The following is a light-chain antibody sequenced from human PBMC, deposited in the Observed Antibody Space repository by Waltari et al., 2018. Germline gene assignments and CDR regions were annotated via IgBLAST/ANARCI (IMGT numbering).Light chain of an antibody. Sequence: DIQLTQSPSFLSASVRDRVTITCRASQGISTHLAWYQQKPGKGPKLLIYAASTLQSDIPSRFSGSGSGTEFTLTISSLQPEDFATYYCQQSYSILYTFGQGTKLEIK. CDR1: QGISTH. CDR3: QQSYSILYT. J-gene: IGKJ2*01. V-gene: IGKV1-9*01. CDR2: AAS.